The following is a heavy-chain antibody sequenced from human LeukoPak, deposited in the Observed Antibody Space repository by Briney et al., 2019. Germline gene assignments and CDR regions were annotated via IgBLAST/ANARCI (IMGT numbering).Heavy chain of an antibody. D-gene: IGHD3-3*01. J-gene: IGHJ4*02. CDR3: ATYKQVAIFGVVTRTFDY. CDR1: GYTLTELS. Sequence: ASVKVSCKVSGYTLTELSMHWVRQAPGKGLEWMGGFDPEDGETIYAQKFQSRVTMTEDTSTDTAYMELSSLRSEDTAVYYCATYKQVAIFGVVTRTFDYWGQGTLVTVSS. V-gene: IGHV1-24*01. CDR2: FDPEDGET.